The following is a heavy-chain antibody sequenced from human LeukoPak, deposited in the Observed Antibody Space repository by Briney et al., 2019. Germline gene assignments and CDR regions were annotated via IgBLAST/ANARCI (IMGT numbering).Heavy chain of an antibody. CDR3: AKADYMIRGPDY. J-gene: IGHJ4*02. Sequence: GGSLRLSCAASGFTFSSYGMHWVRQAPGKGLEWVEFIRYDGSNKYYADSVKGRFTISRDNSKNTLYLQMNSLRAEDTAVYYCAKADYMIRGPDYWGQGTLVTVSS. CDR1: GFTFSSYG. D-gene: IGHD3-10*01. CDR2: IRYDGSNK. V-gene: IGHV3-30*02.